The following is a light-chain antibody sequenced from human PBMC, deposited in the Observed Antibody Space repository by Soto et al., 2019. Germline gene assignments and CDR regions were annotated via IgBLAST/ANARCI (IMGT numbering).Light chain of an antibody. CDR1: SSDIGGYDH. CDR3: NSYTSSNTRL. J-gene: IGLJ2*01. V-gene: IGLV2-8*01. Sequence: QSALTQPPSASGSPGQSVTISCTGTSSDIGGYDHVSWYRQDPGKAPKVMIYEVTKRPSGVPDRFSGSKAGNTASLTVFGLQAEDEAYYYCNSYTSSNTRLFGGGTQLTVL. CDR2: EVT.